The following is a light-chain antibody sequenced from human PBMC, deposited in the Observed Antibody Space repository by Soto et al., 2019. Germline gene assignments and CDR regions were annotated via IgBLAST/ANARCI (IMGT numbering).Light chain of an antibody. CDR2: EVT. V-gene: IGLV2-14*01. CDR1: SGDIGSYNR. J-gene: IGLJ1*01. Sequence: QSALTPPASVSGSPGQSITISCTGTSGDIGSYNRVSWYQQHPGKAPKLIIYEVTDRPSGVSNRFSGSKSGNTASLTISGLQAEDEAEYYCSSYTNINTRACVFGTGTKVNVL. CDR3: SSYTNINTRACV.